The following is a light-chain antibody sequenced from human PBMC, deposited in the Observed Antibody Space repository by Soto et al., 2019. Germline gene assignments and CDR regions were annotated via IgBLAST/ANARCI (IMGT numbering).Light chain of an antibody. CDR2: DAS. V-gene: IGKV3-11*01. Sequence: EIVLTQSPATLSLSPGERATLSCRAGQGISSYLAWYQQKPGQAPRLLIYDASNMATGIPARFSGSGSGTDFTLTISSLEPEDFAVYYCQQRSSSPMTFGQGTRLEIK. J-gene: IGKJ5*01. CDR1: QGISSY. CDR3: QQRSSSPMT.